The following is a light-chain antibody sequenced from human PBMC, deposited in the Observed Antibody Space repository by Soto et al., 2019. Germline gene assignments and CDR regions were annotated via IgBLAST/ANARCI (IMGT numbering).Light chain of an antibody. Sequence: QSALTQPRSVSGSPGQSVTISCTGTSSDVGGYNYVSWYQHHPGKAPKLMIYGVSKRPSGVPDRFSGSKSGNTASLTISGVQAEDEADYYCCSYAGSWLFGGGTKLTVL. CDR2: GVS. CDR3: CSYAGSWL. V-gene: IGLV2-11*01. CDR1: SSDVGGYNY. J-gene: IGLJ2*01.